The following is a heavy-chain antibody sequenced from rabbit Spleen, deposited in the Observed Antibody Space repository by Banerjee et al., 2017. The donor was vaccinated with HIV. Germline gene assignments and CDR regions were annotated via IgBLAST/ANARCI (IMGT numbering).Heavy chain of an antibody. CDR3: VREAAYGGDGDGNL. D-gene: IGHD2-1*01. Sequence: QLVESWGGLVQPGGSLKLSCKASGFDFGSYSMRWVRQAPGKGLEWIVYIYPVFGTTFYANWCKGLLTITRHNAQNTLYLQLNSLTAADTATYCCVREAAYGGDGDGNLWGPGTLVTV. CDR1: GFDFGSYS. J-gene: IGHJ4*01. CDR2: IYPVFGTT. V-gene: IGHV1S7*01.